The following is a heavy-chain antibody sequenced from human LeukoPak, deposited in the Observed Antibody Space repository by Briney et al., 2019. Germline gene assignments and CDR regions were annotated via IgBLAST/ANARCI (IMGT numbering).Heavy chain of an antibody. CDR2: INPSGGST. V-gene: IGHV1-46*01. Sequence: ASVTVSCKASGYTFTSYYMHWVRQAPGQGLEWMGIINPSGGSTSYAQKFQGRVTMTRDMSTSTVYMELSSLRSEDTAVYYCARDPRWLQSMGALDYWGQGTLVTVSS. CDR3: ARDPRWLQSMGALDY. D-gene: IGHD5-24*01. CDR1: GYTFTSYY. J-gene: IGHJ4*02.